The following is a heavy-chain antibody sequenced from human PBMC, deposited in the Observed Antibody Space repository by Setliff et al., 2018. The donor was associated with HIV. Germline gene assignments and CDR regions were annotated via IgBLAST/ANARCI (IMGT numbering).Heavy chain of an antibody. CDR2: IYYSGNT. V-gene: IGHV4-59*11. J-gene: IGHJ6*03. CDR1: GGSISSHY. CDR3: ARLPIFGVVMATYYMDV. D-gene: IGHD3-3*01. Sequence: LSLTCTVSGGSISSHYWSWIRQPPGKGLEWIGYIYYSGNTNYNPSLKSRVTISVDTSKNQFSLKLSSVTAADTAVYYCARLPIFGVVMATYYMDVWGKGTTVTVSS.